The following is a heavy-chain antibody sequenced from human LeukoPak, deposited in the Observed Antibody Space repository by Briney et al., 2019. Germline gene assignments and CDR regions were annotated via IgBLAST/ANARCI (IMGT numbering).Heavy chain of an antibody. CDR3: AKDEYSDYVGY. CDR1: GFTFSSYG. CDR2: IWYDGSNK. V-gene: IGHV3-33*06. D-gene: IGHD4-11*01. J-gene: IGHJ4*02. Sequence: GGSLRLSCAASGFTFSSYGMHWVRQAPGKGLEWVAVIWYDGSNKYYADSVKGRFTISRDNAKNTLYLQMNSLRAEDTAIYYCAKDEYSDYVGYWGQGTLVTVSS.